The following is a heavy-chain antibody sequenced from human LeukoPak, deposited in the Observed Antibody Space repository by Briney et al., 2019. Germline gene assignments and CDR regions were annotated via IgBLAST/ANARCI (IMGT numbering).Heavy chain of an antibody. Sequence: PGGSLRLSCAAPGFTFSSYEMNWVRQAPGKGLEWVSYISSSGSTIYYADSVKGRFTISRDNAKNSLYLQMNSLRAEDTAVYYCARSPYVWGSYRPYYFDYWGQGTLVTVSS. D-gene: IGHD3-16*02. J-gene: IGHJ4*02. V-gene: IGHV3-48*03. CDR3: ARSPYVWGSYRPYYFDY. CDR2: ISSSGSTI. CDR1: GFTFSSYE.